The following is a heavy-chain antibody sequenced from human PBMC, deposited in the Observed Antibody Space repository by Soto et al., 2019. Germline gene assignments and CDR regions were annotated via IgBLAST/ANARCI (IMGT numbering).Heavy chain of an antibody. D-gene: IGHD2-15*01. CDR1: GFTVSSNY. CDR2: IYSGGSA. CDR3: ARGYCSGGSCYWFDY. Sequence: EVPLVESGGGLIQPGGSLRLSCAASGFTVSSNYMSWVREAPGKGLEWVSVIYSGGSAYYADSVKGRFTISRDNSKNTVYLQMNSLRAEDTAVYYCARGYCSGGSCYWFDYWGQGTLVTVSS. J-gene: IGHJ4*02. V-gene: IGHV3-53*01.